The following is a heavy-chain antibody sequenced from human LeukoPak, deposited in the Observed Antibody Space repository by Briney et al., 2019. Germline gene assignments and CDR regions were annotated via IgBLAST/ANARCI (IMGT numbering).Heavy chain of an antibody. CDR2: VFPRSGDT. J-gene: IGHJ1*01. Sequence: ASVKVSCKASGYTFSDYYIHWVRQAPGEGLEWVGWVFPRSGDTYYSQRFHGRVAMTTDTSINTAYMELSRLKSDDTGVYFCARPPRDLVSAAPFPFWGQGTLLTVSS. CDR1: GYTFSDYY. V-gene: IGHV1-2*02. CDR3: ARPPRDLVSAAPFPF. D-gene: IGHD5/OR15-5a*01.